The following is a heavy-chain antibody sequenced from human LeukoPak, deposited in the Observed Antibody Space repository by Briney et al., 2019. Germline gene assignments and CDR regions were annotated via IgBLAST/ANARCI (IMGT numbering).Heavy chain of an antibody. CDR1: GFTVSSNY. Sequence: PGDSLRLSCAVSGFTVSSNYMSWVRQAPGKGLEWVSVIYSSGSTFYADSVKGRFTISRLNSKNTLYLQMKSLRGEDTAVYYRARDSSPYGMDVWGQGTTVTVSS. J-gene: IGHJ6*02. CDR2: IYSSGST. CDR3: ARDSSPYGMDV. V-gene: IGHV3-53*04.